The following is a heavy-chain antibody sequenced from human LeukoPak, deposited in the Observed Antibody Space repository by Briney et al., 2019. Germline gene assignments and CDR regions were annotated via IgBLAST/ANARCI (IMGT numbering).Heavy chain of an antibody. J-gene: IGHJ6*03. CDR3: ARDGGNNYYYYYMDV. D-gene: IGHD3-16*01. CDR1: GGSISSYY. V-gene: IGHV4-59*01. CDR2: IYYSGST. Sequence: TSETLSLTCTVSGGSISSYYWSWIRQPPGKGLEWIGYIYYSGSTNYNPSLKSRVTISVDTSKNQFSLKLSSVTAADTAVYYCARDGGNNYYYYYMDVWGKGTTVTVSS.